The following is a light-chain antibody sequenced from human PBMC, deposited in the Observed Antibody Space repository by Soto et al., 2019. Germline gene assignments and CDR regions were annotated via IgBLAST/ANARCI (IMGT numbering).Light chain of an antibody. V-gene: IGKV3-20*01. CDR3: QRYENSLTWT. CDR2: GAS. J-gene: IGKJ1*01. Sequence: EIVLTQSPGTLSLSPGERATLSCRASQSVSSNYLAWYQQKPGQAHRLLIYGASSRATGIPDRIVGSGSGTDFTLTISRVEPEDSAVYYCQRYENSLTWTFGRGTKVDIK. CDR1: QSVSSNY.